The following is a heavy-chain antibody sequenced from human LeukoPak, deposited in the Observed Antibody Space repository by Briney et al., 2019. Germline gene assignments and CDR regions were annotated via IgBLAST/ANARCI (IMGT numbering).Heavy chain of an antibody. J-gene: IGHJ4*02. V-gene: IGHV4-4*07. D-gene: IGHD2-2*02. CDR2: IYTSGTT. CDR1: GGATIGYY. Sequence: RASETLSLTCTLSGGATIGYYWTWIRQPAGKGLEWIGRIYTSGTTNYNPSLKSRVTMSVDTSKNQLSLNLKSVTVADTAVYYCARSQYRVAFLDYWGQGARVTVTS. CDR3: ARSQYRVAFLDY.